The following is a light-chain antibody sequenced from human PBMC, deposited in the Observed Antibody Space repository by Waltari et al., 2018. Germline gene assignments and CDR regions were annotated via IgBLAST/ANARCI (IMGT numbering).Light chain of an antibody. J-gene: IGKJ3*01. CDR3: QQFGGSPFT. Sequence: IVLTQSPGTLSLSPGERATLSCRASQSIPSNYLAWYQQRPGRAPRLLIYIASSRATGIPDRFSGSGSGTDFTLTISRLEPEDFAVYYCQQFGGSPFTFGPGTTVDI. V-gene: IGKV3-20*01. CDR2: IAS. CDR1: QSIPSNY.